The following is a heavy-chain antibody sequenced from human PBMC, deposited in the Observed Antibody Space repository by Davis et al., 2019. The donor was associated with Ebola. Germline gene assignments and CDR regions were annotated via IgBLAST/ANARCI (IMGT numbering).Heavy chain of an antibody. CDR1: GGSFSGYY. CDR3: ARGPTVNGLDY. J-gene: IGHJ4*02. CDR2: INHSGST. D-gene: IGHD4-11*01. Sequence: SETLSLTCAVYGGSFSGYYWSWIRQPPGKGLEWIGEINHSGSTNYNPSLKSRVTISVDTSKNQFSLKLSPVTAADTAVYYCARGPTVNGLDYWGQGTLVTVSS. V-gene: IGHV4-34*01.